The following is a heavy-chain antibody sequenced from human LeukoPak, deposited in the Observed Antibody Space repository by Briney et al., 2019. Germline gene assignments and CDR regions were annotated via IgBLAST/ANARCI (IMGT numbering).Heavy chain of an antibody. CDR2: ISGSASST. D-gene: IGHD6-19*01. V-gene: IGHV3-23*01. J-gene: IGHJ4*02. CDR1: GFTFSSYA. Sequence: PGGSLRLSCAASGFTFSSYAMSWVRQAPGKGLEWVSAISGSASSTHYADSVKGRFTISRDNAKNSLYLQMNSLRAEDTAVYYCARDERSAVAGTVNYWGQGTLVTVSS. CDR3: ARDERSAVAGTVNY.